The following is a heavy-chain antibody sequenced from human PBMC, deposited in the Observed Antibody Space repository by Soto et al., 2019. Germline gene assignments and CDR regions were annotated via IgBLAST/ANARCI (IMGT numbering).Heavy chain of an antibody. J-gene: IGHJ3*02. V-gene: IGHV3-30-3*01. CDR1: GFTFSSYA. CDR2: ISYDGSNK. CDR3: ARDNPGGDAFDI. Sequence: QPGGSLRLSCAASGFTFSSYAMHWVRQAPGKGLEWVAVISYDGSNKYYADSVKGRFTISRDNSKNTLYLQMNSLRAEDTAVYYCARDNPGGDAFDIWGQGTMVTVSS.